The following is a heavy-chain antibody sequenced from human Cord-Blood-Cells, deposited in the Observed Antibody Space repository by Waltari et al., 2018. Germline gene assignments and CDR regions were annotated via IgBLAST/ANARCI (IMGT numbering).Heavy chain of an antibody. Sequence: QVQLVQSGAEVKKPGASVKVSCKASGYTFTSYDINWVRQATGQVLEWMGWMNPKSGKTGYAQKFQGRVTMTRTTSIRTAYMELSSLRSEDTAVYYCARTVVTSDMYYFDYWGQGTLVTVSS. V-gene: IGHV1-8*01. CDR1: GYTFTSYD. CDR2: MNPKSGKT. CDR3: ARTVVTSDMYYFDY. J-gene: IGHJ4*02. D-gene: IGHD2-2*01.